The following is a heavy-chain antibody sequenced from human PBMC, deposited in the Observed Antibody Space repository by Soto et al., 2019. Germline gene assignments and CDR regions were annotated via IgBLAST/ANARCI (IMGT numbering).Heavy chain of an antibody. D-gene: IGHD2-15*01. Sequence: EVQLLESGGGLVQPGGSLRLSCAASGFTFSSYAMSWVRQAPGKGLEWVSAISGSGGSTYYADSVKGRFTISRDNSKNTLYPQMTSLRAEATAVYYCAKDRIVVVVATFDYWGQGTVVTVSS. J-gene: IGHJ4*02. CDR3: AKDRIVVVVATFDY. CDR1: GFTFSSYA. CDR2: ISGSGGST. V-gene: IGHV3-23*01.